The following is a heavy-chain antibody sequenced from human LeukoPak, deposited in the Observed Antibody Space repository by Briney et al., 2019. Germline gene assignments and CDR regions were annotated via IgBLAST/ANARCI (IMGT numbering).Heavy chain of an antibody. Sequence: GGSLRLSCAASGFTFSSFGMHWVRQAPGKGLEWVADIWFDGKNEHFADSVKGRFTISRDNSKNTMYLQINSLRAEDTAVYYCARDRDCSGGSCYNTYYYYYGMDVWGQGTTVTVSS. CDR2: IWFDGKNE. V-gene: IGHV3-33*01. D-gene: IGHD2-15*01. CDR3: ARDRDCSGGSCYNTYYYYYGMDV. CDR1: GFTFSSFG. J-gene: IGHJ6*02.